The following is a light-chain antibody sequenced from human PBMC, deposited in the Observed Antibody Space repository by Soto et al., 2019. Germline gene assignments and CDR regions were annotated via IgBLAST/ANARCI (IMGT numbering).Light chain of an antibody. CDR1: QSVSSY. CDR2: DAS. CDR3: QQRSNWPGT. V-gene: IGKV3-11*01. Sequence: EIVLTQSPATLSLSPGERATLSCRASQSVSSYLAWYQQKPGQAPRLLIYDASNRATGIPARFSGSGSGTDFTLTISSLAPEDFAVYYCQQRSNWPGTFGPGTKVDIK. J-gene: IGKJ3*01.